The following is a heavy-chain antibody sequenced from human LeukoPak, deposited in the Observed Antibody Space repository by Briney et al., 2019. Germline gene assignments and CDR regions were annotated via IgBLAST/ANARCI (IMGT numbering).Heavy chain of an antibody. CDR3: ARLTDLPEYSIERDYYYMDV. J-gene: IGHJ6*03. CDR1: GFTFSSYG. CDR2: ISYDGSNK. V-gene: IGHV3-30*19. Sequence: PGGSLRLSCAASGFTFSSYGMHWVRQAPGKGLEWVAVISYDGSNKYYADSVKGRFTISRDNSKNTLYLQMNSLRAEDTAVYYCARLTDLPEYSIERDYYYMDVWGKGTTVTVSS. D-gene: IGHD6-6*01.